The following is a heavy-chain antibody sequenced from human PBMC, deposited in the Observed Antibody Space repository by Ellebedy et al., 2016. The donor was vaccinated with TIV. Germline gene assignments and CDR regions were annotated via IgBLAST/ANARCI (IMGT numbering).Heavy chain of an antibody. CDR1: GFTFSGYW. V-gene: IGHV3-74*01. J-gene: IGHJ4*02. Sequence: GESLKISCAASGFTFSGYWMHWVRQVPGKGLEWVSRIDSDGSRTSYADTVRGRFTITRDNAKNTLYLQMNSLRAEDTAVYYCARGAPYESSGADYWGQGTLVTVSS. D-gene: IGHD3-22*01. CDR3: ARGAPYESSGADY. CDR2: IDSDGSRT.